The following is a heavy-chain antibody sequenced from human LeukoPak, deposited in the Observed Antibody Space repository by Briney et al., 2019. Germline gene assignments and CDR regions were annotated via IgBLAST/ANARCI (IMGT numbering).Heavy chain of an antibody. D-gene: IGHD7-27*01. CDR2: MSPNSGDT. J-gene: IGHJ4*02. V-gene: IGHV1-8*01. CDR1: GYTFTSYD. CDR3: ARGPPNWGYDY. Sequence: ASVKVSCKASGYTFTSYDFNWVRQATGQGPEWMGWMSPNSGDTGYAQKFQDRVTMTRNTSISTAYMELSSLRSDDTAVYYCARGPPNWGYDYWGPGTLVTVSS.